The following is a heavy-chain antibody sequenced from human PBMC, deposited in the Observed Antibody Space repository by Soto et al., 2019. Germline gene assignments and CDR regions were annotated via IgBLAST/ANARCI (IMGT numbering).Heavy chain of an antibody. CDR1: GYTFINYY. J-gene: IGHJ3*02. Sequence: QVQLVQSGAEVKKPGASVKVSCKASGYTFINYYMHWVRQAPGQGLEWMGIINPNGGSTTYAQKFQGRVTLTRDTSTNTVNMELSSLRSEYTAVYYCVREKWLVRRNDPFDIWGQGTMVTVSS. CDR2: INPNGGST. CDR3: VREKWLVRRNDPFDI. V-gene: IGHV1-46*01. D-gene: IGHD6-19*01.